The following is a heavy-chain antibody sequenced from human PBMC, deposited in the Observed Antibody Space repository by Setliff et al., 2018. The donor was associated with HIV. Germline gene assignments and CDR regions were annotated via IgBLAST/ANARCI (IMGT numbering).Heavy chain of an antibody. V-gene: IGHV5-51*01. D-gene: IGHD2-15*01. CDR2: IYPGDSDT. Sequence: GESLKISCQSSGYSFSSNWIAWVRQMPGEGLEWMGIIYPGDSDTRYSPSLQGQVSISVDMSLNTAYLQWRSLKASDTAMYYCARLGGICSGGSCTALAYTMDVWGQGTTVTVSS. CDR3: ARLGGICSGGSCTALAYTMDV. J-gene: IGHJ6*02. CDR1: GYSFSSNW.